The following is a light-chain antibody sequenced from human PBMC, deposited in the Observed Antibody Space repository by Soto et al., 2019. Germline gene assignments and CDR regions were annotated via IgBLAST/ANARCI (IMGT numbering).Light chain of an antibody. V-gene: IGKV1-39*01. CDR2: AAS. CDR1: QSVSTY. J-gene: IGKJ2*01. Sequence: DIQMTQSPSSLSASVGDRVTITCRASQSVSTYLNWCQQKPGKAPTLLIYAASSLQSGVSSRFGGSGSGTDFALTISSLQPEDFATYYCQQSYSAPYTFGQGTKLEIK. CDR3: QQSYSAPYT.